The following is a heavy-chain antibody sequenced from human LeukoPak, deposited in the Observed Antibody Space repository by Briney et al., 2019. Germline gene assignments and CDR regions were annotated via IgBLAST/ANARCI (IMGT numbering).Heavy chain of an antibody. D-gene: IGHD6-6*01. Sequence: GASVKVSCKASGYTFTSYAMHWVRQAPGQRLEWMGWINAGNGNTKYSQKFQGRVTITRDTSASTAYMELSSLRSEDTAVYYCARDLMGSSSDYYYYGMDVWGQGTTVTVSS. CDR2: INAGNGNT. CDR3: ARDLMGSSSDYYYYGMDV. J-gene: IGHJ6*02. CDR1: GYTFTSYA. V-gene: IGHV1-3*01.